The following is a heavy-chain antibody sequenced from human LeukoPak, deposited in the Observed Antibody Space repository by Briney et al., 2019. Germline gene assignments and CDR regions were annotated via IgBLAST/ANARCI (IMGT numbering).Heavy chain of an antibody. CDR3: ARDKVEGPTLFDY. D-gene: IGHD2-15*01. Sequence: GGSLRLSCAASGFTFSSYWMSWVRQAPGKGLEWVANIKQDGSEKYYVDSVKGRFTIARDNAKNSLYLQMNNLRAEDTANYCARDKVEGPTLFDYWGQGTLVTVSS. CDR1: GFTFSSYW. CDR2: IKQDGSEK. V-gene: IGHV3-7*01. J-gene: IGHJ4*02.